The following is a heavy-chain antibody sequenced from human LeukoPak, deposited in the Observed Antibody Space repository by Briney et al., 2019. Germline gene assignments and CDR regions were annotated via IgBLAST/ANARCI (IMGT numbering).Heavy chain of an antibody. CDR1: GASISGYY. J-gene: IGHJ4*02. D-gene: IGHD6-19*01. CDR2: IYTSGST. V-gene: IGHV4-4*07. Sequence: SETLSLICTVSGASISGYYWSWIRQPAGKGLEGIRRIYTSGSTNYNPSLKSRGTMSVDTSKNHFSLKLPSVTAADTAVYYCAREKYSSGWYGVDYWGQGALVTVSS. CDR3: AREKYSSGWYGVDY.